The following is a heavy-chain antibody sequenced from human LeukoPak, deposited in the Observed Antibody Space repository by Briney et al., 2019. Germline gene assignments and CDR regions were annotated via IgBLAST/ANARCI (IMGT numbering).Heavy chain of an antibody. J-gene: IGHJ5*02. Sequence: SETLSLTCAVYGGSFSGYYWSWIRQPPGKGLEWIGEINHSGSTNYNPSLKSRVTISVDTSKNQFSLKLSSVTAADTAVYYCARVSYSGYGFLRRYRWFDPWGQGTLVTVSS. CDR1: GGSFSGYY. CDR2: INHSGST. D-gene: IGHD5-12*01. V-gene: IGHV4-34*01. CDR3: ARVSYSGYGFLRRYRWFDP.